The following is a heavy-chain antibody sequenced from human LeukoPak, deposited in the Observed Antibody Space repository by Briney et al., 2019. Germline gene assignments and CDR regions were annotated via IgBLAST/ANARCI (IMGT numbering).Heavy chain of an antibody. Sequence: GSLRLSCAASGFTFSSYAMSWIRQPPGKGLEWIGEINHSGSTNYNPSLKSRVTISVDTSKNQFSLKLSSVTAADTAVYYCALCPDYWGQGTLVTVSS. D-gene: IGHD5/OR15-5a*01. V-gene: IGHV4-34*08. CDR3: ALCPDY. CDR2: INHSGST. CDR1: GFTFSSYA. J-gene: IGHJ4*02.